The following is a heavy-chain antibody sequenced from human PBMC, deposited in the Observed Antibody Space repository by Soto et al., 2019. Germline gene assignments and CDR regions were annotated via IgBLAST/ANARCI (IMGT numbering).Heavy chain of an antibody. V-gene: IGHV3-30*18. D-gene: IGHD3-22*01. Sequence: QAGGSLRLSCAASGFTFSSYGMHWVRQAPGKGLEWVAVISYDGSNKYYADSVKGRFTISRDNSKNTLYLQMNSLRAEDTAVYYCAKDTGYYYGFDYWGQGTLVTVSS. J-gene: IGHJ4*02. CDR1: GFTFSSYG. CDR2: ISYDGSNK. CDR3: AKDTGYYYGFDY.